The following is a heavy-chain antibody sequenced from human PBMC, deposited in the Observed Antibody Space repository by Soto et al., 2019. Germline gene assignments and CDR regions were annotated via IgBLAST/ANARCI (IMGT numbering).Heavy chain of an antibody. CDR3: ARLRRSSSSVSRVDYYYGMDV. V-gene: IGHV5-51*01. CDR2: IYPGDSDT. CDR1: GYSFTSYW. Sequence: LGESLKISCKGSGYSFTSYWIGWVRQMPGKGLEWMGIIYPGDSDTRYSPSFQGQVTISADKSIGTAYLQWSSLKASDTAMYYCARLRRSSSSVSRVDYYYGMDVWGQGTTVTVSS. J-gene: IGHJ6*02. D-gene: IGHD6-6*01.